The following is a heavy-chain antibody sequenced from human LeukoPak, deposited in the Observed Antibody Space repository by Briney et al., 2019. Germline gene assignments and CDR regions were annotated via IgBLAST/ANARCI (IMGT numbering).Heavy chain of an antibody. D-gene: IGHD3-16*01. CDR2: IKLDGSEK. CDR3: ARDLRPLTDYVWGATIDY. J-gene: IGHJ4*02. Sequence: GGSLRLSCAASGFTFSNAWMNWVRQAPGKGLEWVANIKLDGSEKNYVDSVKGRFTISRDNTKNSLYLQMNSLRAEDTAVYYCARDLRPLTDYVWGATIDYWGQGTLVTVSS. V-gene: IGHV3-7*03. CDR1: GFTFSNAW.